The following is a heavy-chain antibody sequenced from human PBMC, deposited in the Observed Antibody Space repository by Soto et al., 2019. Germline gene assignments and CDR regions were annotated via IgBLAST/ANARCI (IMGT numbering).Heavy chain of an antibody. Sequence: QVQLVQPGAEVKKPGSSVKVSCKASGGVFSNYAFSWVRQAPGQGLEWMGGVIPMFGTTNYAQRFQDRLTIPAEEPPSTAKRELPSLPSADRAGYYCATGPPLVIGGLGFSHHSSYTSLNVWGRGTRVTVSS. CDR1: GGVFSNYA. CDR2: VIPMFGTT. V-gene: IGHV1-69*01. CDR3: ATGPPLVIGGLGFSHHSSYTSLNV. J-gene: IGHJ6*04. D-gene: IGHD3-16*01.